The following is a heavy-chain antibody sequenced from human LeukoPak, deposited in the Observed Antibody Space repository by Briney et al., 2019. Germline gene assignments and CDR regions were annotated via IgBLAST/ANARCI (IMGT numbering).Heavy chain of an antibody. V-gene: IGHV4-34*01. CDR3: ARVGYGSGSYYNNAFDI. J-gene: IGHJ3*02. D-gene: IGHD3-10*01. CDR1: GGSFCGYY. Sequence: SETLSLTCAVYGGSFCGYYWSWIRQPPGKGLEWIGEINHSGSTNYNPSLESRVTISVDTSKNQFSLKLSSVTAADTAVYYCARVGYGSGSYYNNAFDIWGQGTMVTVSS. CDR2: INHSGST.